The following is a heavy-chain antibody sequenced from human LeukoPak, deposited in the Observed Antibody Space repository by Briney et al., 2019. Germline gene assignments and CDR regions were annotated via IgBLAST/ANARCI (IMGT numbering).Heavy chain of an antibody. D-gene: IGHD3-10*02. Sequence: GGSLRLSCAASGFTFSSYWFHWVRQAPGKGLVWVSRINEDGSTTNYADSVRGRFTISRDNAKNTLYLQMNSLRAEDTAIYYCAELGITMIGGVWGKGTTVTISS. J-gene: IGHJ6*04. V-gene: IGHV3-74*01. CDR3: AELGITMIGGV. CDR2: INEDGSTT. CDR1: GFTFSSYW.